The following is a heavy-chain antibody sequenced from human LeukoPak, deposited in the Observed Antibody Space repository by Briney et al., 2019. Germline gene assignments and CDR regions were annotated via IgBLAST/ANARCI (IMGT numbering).Heavy chain of an antibody. D-gene: IGHD5-18*01. Sequence: PSETLSLTCTVSGGSISSYYWSWIRQPAGKGLEWIGRIYTSGSTNYNPSLKSRVIMSVDTSKNQFSLKLSSVTAADTAVYYCARDPGYSSPWYFDLWGRGTLVTVSS. J-gene: IGHJ2*01. CDR2: IYTSGST. CDR3: ARDPGYSSPWYFDL. CDR1: GGSISSYY. V-gene: IGHV4-4*07.